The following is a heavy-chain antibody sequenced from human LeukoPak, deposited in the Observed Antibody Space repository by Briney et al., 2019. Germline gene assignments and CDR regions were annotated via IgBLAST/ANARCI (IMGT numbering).Heavy chain of an antibody. CDR1: GGSISSYY. J-gene: IGHJ4*02. CDR2: IYYSGST. V-gene: IGHV4-59*01. Sequence: PSETLSLTCTVSGGSISSYYWSWIRQPPGKGLEWIGYIYYSGSTNYNPSLKSRVTISVDTSKNQFSLKLSSVTAADTAVYYCARVPSYGDYPEVYFDYWGQGTLVTVSS. CDR3: ARVPSYGDYPEVYFDY. D-gene: IGHD4-17*01.